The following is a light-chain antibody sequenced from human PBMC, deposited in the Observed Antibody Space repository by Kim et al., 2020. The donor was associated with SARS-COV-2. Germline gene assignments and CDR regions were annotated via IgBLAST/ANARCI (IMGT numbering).Light chain of an antibody. V-gene: IGLV2-8*01. Sequence: QSALTQPPSASGSPGQSVTISCTGTSSDVGGYEYVSWYQQHPGKAPKLMIYEVSERPSGVPDRFSGSKSGNTASLTVSGLQAEDEADYYCNSYAGSYNWVFGGGTKVTVL. CDR2: EVS. J-gene: IGLJ3*02. CDR3: NSYAGSYNWV. CDR1: SSDVGGYEY.